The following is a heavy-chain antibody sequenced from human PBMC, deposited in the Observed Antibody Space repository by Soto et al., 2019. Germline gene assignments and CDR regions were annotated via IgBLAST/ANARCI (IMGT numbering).Heavy chain of an antibody. D-gene: IGHD2-21*02. CDR2: ISYDGSNK. CDR3: ARDRRYCGGDCYHFDY. J-gene: IGHJ4*02. CDR1: GFTFSSYA. V-gene: IGHV3-30-3*01. Sequence: PGGSLRLSCAASGFTFSSYAMHWVRQAPGKGLEWVAVISYDGSNKYYADSVKGRFTISRDNSKNTLYLQMNSLRAEDTAVYYCARDRRYCGGDCYHFDYWGQGTLVTVSS.